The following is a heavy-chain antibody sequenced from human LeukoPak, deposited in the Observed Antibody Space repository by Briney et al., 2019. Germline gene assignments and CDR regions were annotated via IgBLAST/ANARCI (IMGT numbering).Heavy chain of an antibody. D-gene: IGHD3-10*01. V-gene: IGHV3-30*18. J-gene: IGHJ6*02. Sequence: GGSLRLSCAVSGFTFSNYWMGWVRQAPRKGLEWVALISAYGSEKFYEDSVKDRFTVSRDNSKNTLFLEMNRLRSEDTAVYSCAKAFPSYGSGSSPLDVWGQGTTVTVSS. CDR1: GFTFSNYW. CDR2: ISAYGSEK. CDR3: AKAFPSYGSGSSPLDV.